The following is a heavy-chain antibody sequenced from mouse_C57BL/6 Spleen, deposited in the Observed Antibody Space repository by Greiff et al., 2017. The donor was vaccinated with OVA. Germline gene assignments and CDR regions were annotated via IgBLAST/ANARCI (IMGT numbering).Heavy chain of an antibody. CDR2: INPNNGGT. Sequence: EVQLQQSGPELVKPGASVKISCKASGYTFTDYYMNWVKQSPGKSLEWIGDINPNNGGTSYNQKFKGKATLTVDKSSSTAYMELRSLTSEDSAVYYCARCYGYDGFDYWGQGTTLTVSS. V-gene: IGHV1-26*01. D-gene: IGHD2-2*01. CDR3: ARCYGYDGFDY. J-gene: IGHJ2*01. CDR1: GYTFTDYY.